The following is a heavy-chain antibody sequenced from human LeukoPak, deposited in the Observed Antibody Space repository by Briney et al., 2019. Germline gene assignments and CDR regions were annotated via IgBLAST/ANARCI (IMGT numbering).Heavy chain of an antibody. J-gene: IGHJ4*02. CDR2: IYYSGST. CDR1: GGSISSGDYY. Sequence: SETLSLTCTVSGGSISSGDYYWSWIRQPPGKGLEWIGYIYYSGSTYYNPSLKSRVTISVDTSKNQFSLKLSSVTAADTAVCYCAREDSSSWYRFFDYWGQGTLVTVSS. CDR3: AREDSSSWYRFFDY. D-gene: IGHD6-13*01. V-gene: IGHV4-30-4*01.